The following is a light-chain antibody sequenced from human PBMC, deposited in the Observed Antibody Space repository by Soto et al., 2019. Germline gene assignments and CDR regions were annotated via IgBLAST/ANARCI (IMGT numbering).Light chain of an antibody. CDR1: QSISSW. Sequence: DIQMTQSPATLSASVGDRVTITCRASQSISSWLAWYQQKPGKAPKLLIYKASSLESGVPSRFSGSGSGTEFTLTISRLQPDDFATYYCQQYNSYTFGGGTKVDIK. V-gene: IGKV1-5*03. CDR3: QQYNSYT. CDR2: KAS. J-gene: IGKJ4*01.